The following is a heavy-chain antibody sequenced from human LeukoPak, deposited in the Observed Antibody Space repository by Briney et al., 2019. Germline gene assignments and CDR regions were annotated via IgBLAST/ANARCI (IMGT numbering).Heavy chain of an antibody. J-gene: IGHJ4*02. D-gene: IGHD2-2*01. CDR3: ARGGDVVVPAAPFDY. Sequence: SETLSLTCAVYGGSFSGYYWSWIRQPPGKGLEWNGEINHSGSTNYNPSLKSRVTISVDTSKNQFSLKLSSVTAADTAVYYCARGGDVVVPAAPFDYWGQGTLVTVSS. V-gene: IGHV4-34*01. CDR2: INHSGST. CDR1: GGSFSGYY.